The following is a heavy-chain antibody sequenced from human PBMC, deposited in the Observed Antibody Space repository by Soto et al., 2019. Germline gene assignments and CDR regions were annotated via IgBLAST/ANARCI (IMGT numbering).Heavy chain of an antibody. J-gene: IGHJ3*02. CDR1: GFTFSGYA. CDR2: ISYDGSNK. Sequence: GGSLRLSCAASGFTFSGYAMHWVRQAPGKGLEWVAVISYDGSNKYYADSVKGRSTISRDNSKNTLYLQMNSLRAEDTAVYYCARANPAAFDIWGQGTMVTVSS. D-gene: IGHD7-27*01. V-gene: IGHV3-30-3*01. CDR3: ARANPAAFDI.